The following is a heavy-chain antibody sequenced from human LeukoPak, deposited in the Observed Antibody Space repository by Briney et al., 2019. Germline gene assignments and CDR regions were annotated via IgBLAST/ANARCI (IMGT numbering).Heavy chain of an antibody. CDR3: ARPLSGGRGFFDY. D-gene: IGHD2-15*01. CDR1: GYTFTSYA. CDR2: INAGNGNT. V-gene: IGHV1-3*01. J-gene: IGHJ4*02. Sequence: ASVKVSCKASGYTFTSYAMHWVRQAPGQRLEWMGWINAGNGNTKYSQKFRGRVTITRDTSASTAYMELSSLRSEDTAVYYCARPLSGGRGFFDYWGQGTLVTVSS.